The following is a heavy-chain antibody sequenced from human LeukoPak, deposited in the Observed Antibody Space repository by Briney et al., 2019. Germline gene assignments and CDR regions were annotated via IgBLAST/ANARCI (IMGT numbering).Heavy chain of an antibody. CDR3: ARAPTVTGSYYYYYMDV. CDR1: GFTVSSNY. CDR2: IYSGGST. D-gene: IGHD4-11*01. V-gene: IGHV3-53*01. J-gene: IGHJ6*03. Sequence: GGSLRLSCAASGFTVSSNYMSWVRQAPGKGLEWVPVIYSGGSTYYADSVKGRFTISRDNSKNTLYLQMNSLRAEDTAVYYCARAPTVTGSYYYYYMDVWGKGTTVTVSS.